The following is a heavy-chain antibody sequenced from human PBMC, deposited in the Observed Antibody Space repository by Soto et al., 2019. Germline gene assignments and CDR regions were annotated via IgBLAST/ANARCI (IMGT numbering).Heavy chain of an antibody. CDR2: ITDSGGDA. D-gene: IGHD3-10*01. J-gene: IGHJ4*02. CDR3: ARGSTDSYPGSRIFDF. Sequence: PGGSLRLSCVASRITFGSRALSCVRQAPGEGLEWVSSITDSGGDAKYADPVRGRFTISRDNSKNTLYLQMSSLRAEDSAVYYCARGSTDSYPGSRIFDFWGRGTLVTVSS. CDR1: RITFGSRA. V-gene: IGHV3-23*01.